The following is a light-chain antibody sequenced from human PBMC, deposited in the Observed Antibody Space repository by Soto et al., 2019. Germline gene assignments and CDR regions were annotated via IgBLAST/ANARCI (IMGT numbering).Light chain of an antibody. Sequence: QLVLTQSPSASASLGASVKLTCTLSSGHSSYAIAWHQQQPEKGPRHLMELNSDGSHSKGDGIPDRFSGSSSGAERYLTISSLQSEDEADYYCQTWGTGIVVFGGGTKLTVL. CDR1: SGHSSYA. CDR3: QTWGTGIVV. CDR2: LNSDGSH. V-gene: IGLV4-69*01. J-gene: IGLJ2*01.